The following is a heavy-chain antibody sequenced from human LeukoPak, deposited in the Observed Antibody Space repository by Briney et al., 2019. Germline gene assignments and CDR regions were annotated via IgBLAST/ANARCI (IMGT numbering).Heavy chain of an antibody. J-gene: IGHJ4*02. V-gene: IGHV1-2*02. Sequence: GASVKVSCKASGYTFTDYYMHWVRQAPGQGLEWMGWVIPSSGGTTYAEKFQDRVAMTRDTSISTAYMELTRLTSDDTAVYYCAPFNHDQNMFDQWGQGTLATVSS. D-gene: IGHD2/OR15-2a*01. CDR3: APFNHDQNMFDQ. CDR1: GYTFTDYY. CDR2: VIPSSGGT.